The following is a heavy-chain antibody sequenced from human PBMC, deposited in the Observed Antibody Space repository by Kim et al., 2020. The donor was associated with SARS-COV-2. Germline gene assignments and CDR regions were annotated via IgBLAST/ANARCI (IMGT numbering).Heavy chain of an antibody. Sequence: GGSLRLSCAASGFTFSSYGMHWVRQAPGKGLEWVAVISYDGSNKYYADSVKGRFTISRDNSKNTLYLQMNSLRAEDTAVYYCAKRHYDSRIQHWGQGTLVTVSS. J-gene: IGHJ1*01. V-gene: IGHV3-30*18. CDR1: GFTFSSYG. CDR2: ISYDGSNK. CDR3: AKRHYDSRIQH. D-gene: IGHD3-22*01.